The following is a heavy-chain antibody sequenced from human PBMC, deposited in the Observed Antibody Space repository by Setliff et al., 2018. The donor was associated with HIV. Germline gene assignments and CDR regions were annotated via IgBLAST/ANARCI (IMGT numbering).Heavy chain of an antibody. CDR1: GFTFSSYW. Sequence: SLRLSCAASGFTFSSYWMHWVRQAPGKGLVWVSRINSDGRSTSYADSVKGRFTISRDNAKNTLYLQMNSLRAEDTAVYYCARVDYYDSSGYYDYWGQGTLVTVSS. V-gene: IGHV3-74*01. CDR3: ARVDYYDSSGYYDY. J-gene: IGHJ4*02. CDR2: INSDGRST. D-gene: IGHD3-22*01.